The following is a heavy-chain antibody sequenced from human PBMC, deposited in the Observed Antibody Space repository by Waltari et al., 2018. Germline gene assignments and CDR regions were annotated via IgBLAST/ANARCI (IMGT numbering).Heavy chain of an antibody. CDR2: IYYSGST. CDR1: GGSISSSRYY. CDR3: ARIYHDYSNGVDY. V-gene: IGHV4-39*01. Sequence: QLQLQESGPGLVKPSETLSLTCTVSGGSISSSRYYWGWIRQPPGKGLEWIGSIYYSGSTYYNPSLKSRVTISVDTSKNQFSLMLSSVTAADTAVYYCARIYHDYSNGVDYWGQGTLVTVSS. J-gene: IGHJ4*02. D-gene: IGHD4-4*01.